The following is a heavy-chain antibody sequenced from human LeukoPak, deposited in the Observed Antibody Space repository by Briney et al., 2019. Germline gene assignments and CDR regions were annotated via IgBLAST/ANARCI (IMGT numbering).Heavy chain of an antibody. Sequence: PSETLSLTCSVYGGSFSVYYWSWIRQPPGKGLEWIGEINHSGSTNYNPSLKSRVTISVDTSKNQFSLKLSSVTAADTAVYYCARGPDFWSGYYIGRRYFDYWGRGTLVTVSS. CDR2: INHSGST. V-gene: IGHV4-34*01. D-gene: IGHD3-3*01. J-gene: IGHJ4*02. CDR1: GGSFSVYY. CDR3: ARGPDFWSGYYIGRRYFDY.